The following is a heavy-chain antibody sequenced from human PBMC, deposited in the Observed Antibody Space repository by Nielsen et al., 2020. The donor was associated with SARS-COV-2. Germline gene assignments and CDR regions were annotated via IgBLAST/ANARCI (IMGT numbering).Heavy chain of an antibody. CDR2: IIPIFGTA. CDR3: ARATPGIAAAVEGAFDI. Sequence: SVKVSCKASGGTFSSYAISWVRQAPGQGLEWMGGIIPIFGTANYAQKFQGRVTITADESTSTAYMELSSLRAEDTAVYYCARATPGIAAAVEGAFDIWGQGTMVTVSS. CDR1: GGTFSSYA. V-gene: IGHV1-69*13. D-gene: IGHD6-13*01. J-gene: IGHJ3*02.